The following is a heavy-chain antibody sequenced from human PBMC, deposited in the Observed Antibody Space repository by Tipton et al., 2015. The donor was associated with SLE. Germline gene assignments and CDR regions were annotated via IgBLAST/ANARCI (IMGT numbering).Heavy chain of an antibody. CDR2: ISASGGNT. V-gene: IGHV3-23*01. CDR3: ASGYYSFYNFDY. J-gene: IGHJ4*02. CDR1: GFTFSSSD. Sequence: SLRLSCAASGFTFSSSDMSWVRQAPGKGLEWVSSISASGGNTYYADSVKGRFTISRDSSKTTLYLQMNSLRAEDTAIYYCASGYYSFYNFDYWGQGTLVTVSS. D-gene: IGHD3-3*01.